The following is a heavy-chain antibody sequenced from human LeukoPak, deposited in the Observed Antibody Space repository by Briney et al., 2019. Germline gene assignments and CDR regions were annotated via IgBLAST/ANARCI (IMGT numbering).Heavy chain of an antibody. CDR2: IGSGSSAI. CDR3: ARASRSGYDY. Sequence: GGSLRLPCTASGFTFSSFGMNWVRQAPGKGLEWVSYIGSGSSAIYYADSVKGRFTISRDNAKNSLFLQMNSLRDEDAAVYYCARASRSGYDYWGQGTLVTVSS. CDR1: GFTFSSFG. D-gene: IGHD3-22*01. J-gene: IGHJ4*02. V-gene: IGHV3-48*02.